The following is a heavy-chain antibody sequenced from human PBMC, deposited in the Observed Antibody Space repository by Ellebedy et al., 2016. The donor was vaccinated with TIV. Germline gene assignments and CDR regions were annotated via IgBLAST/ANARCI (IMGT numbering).Heavy chain of an antibody. V-gene: IGHV3-21*06. CDR3: SRDEVTGTDY. CDR1: GFTFRTYG. CDR2: ISSSSQYI. Sequence: PGGSLRLSCAASGFTFRTYGLNWFRQAPGQGLEWVSSISSSSQYIYYADSVKGRFIIARDNAKNSLYLEMKSLRVEDTAVYFCSRDEVTGTDYWGQGTLVIVSS. J-gene: IGHJ4*02. D-gene: IGHD1-14*01.